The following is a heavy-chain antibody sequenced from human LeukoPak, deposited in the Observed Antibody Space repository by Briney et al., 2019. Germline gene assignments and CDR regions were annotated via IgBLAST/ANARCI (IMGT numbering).Heavy chain of an antibody. CDR1: GGSFSGYY. J-gene: IGHJ6*03. CDR3: ARSWSATPVVYYYYYMDV. CDR2: INHSGST. Sequence: SETLSLTCAVYGGSFSGYYWSWLRQPPGKGLEWFGEINHSGSTNYNPSLKSRVTISVDTSKNVFSLKLSSVTATDTAVYYCARSWSATPVVYYYYYMDVWGKGTTVTVSS. V-gene: IGHV4-34*01. D-gene: IGHD3-3*01.